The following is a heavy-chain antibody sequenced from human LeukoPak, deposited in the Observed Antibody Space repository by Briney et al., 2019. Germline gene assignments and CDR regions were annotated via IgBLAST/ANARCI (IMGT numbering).Heavy chain of an antibody. V-gene: IGHV3-30*18. J-gene: IGHJ4*02. D-gene: IGHD6-19*01. CDR1: GFTFSSYG. CDR2: MSYDGSNK. Sequence: GRSLRLSCGASGFTFSSYGMHWVRQAPGKGLEWVAVMSYDGSNKYYADSVKGRFTISRDNSKNTLYLQMNSLRAEDTAVYYCAKVSSGRKGIDYWGQGTLVTVSS. CDR3: AKVSSGRKGIDY.